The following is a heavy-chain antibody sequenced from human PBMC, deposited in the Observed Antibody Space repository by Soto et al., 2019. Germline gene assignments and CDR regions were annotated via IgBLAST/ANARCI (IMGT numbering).Heavy chain of an antibody. J-gene: IGHJ4*02. CDR2: IKSKAYGGTP. CDR3: TIPGVPTIKGFES. V-gene: IGHV3-49*04. Sequence: PGGSLRLSCTGSGFTFVDYAVSWVRQAPGKGLEWVGFIKSKAYGGTPDYAASVTGRFTISRDDSKGIAYLQMNSLKTEDTGIYHCTIPGVPTIKGFESCGQGTLVTVSS. D-gene: IGHD5-12*01. CDR1: GFTFVDYA.